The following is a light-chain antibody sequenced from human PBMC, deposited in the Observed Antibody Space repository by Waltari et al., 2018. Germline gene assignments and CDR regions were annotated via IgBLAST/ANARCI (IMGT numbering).Light chain of an antibody. J-gene: IGKJ1*01. CDR1: QSVRIY. V-gene: IGKV3-20*01. Sequence: EIVLTQSPGTMSLSPGSRATLACRASQSVRIYLAWYQQKPGQAPRLPIYHAYTRATGIPDRFSASGSGTDFSLTISRLEPEDFAMYYCQQYVKSPATFGQGTKVEIK. CDR2: HAY. CDR3: QQYVKSPAT.